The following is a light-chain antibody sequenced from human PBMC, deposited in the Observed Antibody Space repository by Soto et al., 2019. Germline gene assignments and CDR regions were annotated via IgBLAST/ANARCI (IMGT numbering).Light chain of an antibody. CDR3: SSYTSSSTL. V-gene: IGLV2-14*01. J-gene: IGLJ1*01. CDR2: EVS. Sequence: QSFLTQPASVSGSPGRSITISCTGTSSDVGGYNYVSWYQQHPGKAPKLMIYEVSNRPSGVSNRFSGSKSGNTASLTISGLQAEDEADYYCSSYTSSSTLFGTGTKVTVL. CDR1: SSDVGGYNY.